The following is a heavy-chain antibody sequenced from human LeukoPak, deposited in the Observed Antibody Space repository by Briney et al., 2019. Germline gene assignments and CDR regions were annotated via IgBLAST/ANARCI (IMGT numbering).Heavy chain of an antibody. Sequence: RASVKVSCKASGGTFSSYGISWVRQAPGQGLEWMGWISAYNGNTNYAQKLQGRVTMTTDTSTSTAYMELRSLRSDDTAVYYCARDKVNGWIHAFDIWGQGTMVTVSS. CDR2: ISAYNGNT. CDR1: GGTFSSYG. D-gene: IGHD6-19*01. CDR3: ARDKVNGWIHAFDI. V-gene: IGHV1-18*01. J-gene: IGHJ3*02.